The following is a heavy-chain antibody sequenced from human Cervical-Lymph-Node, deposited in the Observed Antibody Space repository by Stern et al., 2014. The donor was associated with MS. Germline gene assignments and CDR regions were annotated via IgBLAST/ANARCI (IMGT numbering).Heavy chain of an antibody. D-gene: IGHD1-26*01. CDR2: ISYDGGTK. CDR1: GFTFSSYA. Sequence: VPLVDSAGGVVQPWRSLRLPCAASGFTFSSYAMYWVRQAPGKGLVWVTVISYDGGTKSFAGSGKGRFTVSRDNSKSTFDLQMSSLRPEDTAVYYCARGRAIVGLDYWGQGTLVTVSS. V-gene: IGHV3-30*04. CDR3: ARGRAIVGLDY. J-gene: IGHJ4*02.